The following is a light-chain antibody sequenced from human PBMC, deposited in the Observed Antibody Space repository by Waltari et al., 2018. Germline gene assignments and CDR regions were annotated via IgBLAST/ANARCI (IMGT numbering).Light chain of an antibody. Sequence: IVMTQSPDSLAVSLGERATINCKSSQGVLYSSNNKNYLAWYQQKPGQPPKLLIYWASTRESGVPDRFSGSGSGTEFTLTSSSLQAEDVAVYYCQQYYSTPLLTFGGGTKVEIK. CDR2: WAS. V-gene: IGKV4-1*01. CDR3: QQYYSTPLLT. CDR1: QGVLYSSNNKNY. J-gene: IGKJ4*01.